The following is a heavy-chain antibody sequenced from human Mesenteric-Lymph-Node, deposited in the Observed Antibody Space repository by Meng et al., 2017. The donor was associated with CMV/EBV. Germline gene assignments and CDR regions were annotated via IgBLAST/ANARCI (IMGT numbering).Heavy chain of an antibody. CDR2: ITRSGGKI. D-gene: IGHD6-13*01. Sequence: LTGAASGFTFDNYAMHWVRQAPGKGLEWVAGITRSGGKIVYVDSVQGRFTISRDNAKNSLYLQMNSLRPDDTAFYYCAKDLRASGIWYPYSFDSWGQGTLVTVSS. CDR3: AKDLRASGIWYPYSFDS. J-gene: IGHJ4*02. V-gene: IGHV3-9*01. CDR1: GFTFDNYA.